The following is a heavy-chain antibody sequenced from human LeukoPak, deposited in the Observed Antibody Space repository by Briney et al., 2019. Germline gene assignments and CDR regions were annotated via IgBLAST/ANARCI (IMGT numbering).Heavy chain of an antibody. V-gene: IGHV4-4*07. CDR2: IYTSGST. CDR1: GGSISSYY. D-gene: IGHD1-14*01. Sequence: SETLSLTCTVSGGSISSYYWSWIRQPAGKGLEWIGRIYTSGSTNYNPSLKSRVAMSVDTSKNQFSLKLSSVAAADTAVYYCVRGVEMAADPEPHDYGGQGTLVTVSS. J-gene: IGHJ4*02. CDR3: VRGVEMAADPEPHDY.